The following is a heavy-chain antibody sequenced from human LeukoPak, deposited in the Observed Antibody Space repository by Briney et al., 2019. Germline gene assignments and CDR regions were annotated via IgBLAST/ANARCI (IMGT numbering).Heavy chain of an antibody. Sequence: GGSLRLSCAASGFTFSSYAMSWVRQAPGKGLEWVSAIGKSGDSTYYADSMKGRFTISRDNSKNTLYLQMNSLRAEDTAIYYCARSLPYGTTWYGRSDFWGQGTLVTVSS. CDR3: ARSLPYGTTWYGRSDF. V-gene: IGHV3-23*01. CDR2: IGKSGDST. D-gene: IGHD6-13*01. J-gene: IGHJ4*02. CDR1: GFTFSSYA.